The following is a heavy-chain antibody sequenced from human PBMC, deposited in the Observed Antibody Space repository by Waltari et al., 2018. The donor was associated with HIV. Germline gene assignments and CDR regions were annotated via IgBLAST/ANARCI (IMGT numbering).Heavy chain of an antibody. J-gene: IGHJ6*02. V-gene: IGHV4-4*02. CDR3: AGSRSSGSSVYYGMDV. Sequence: QVQLQESGPGLVKPSGTLSLTCAVSGGSLTSSAWSSWVRQPTGKGLEWIGEIYHSGSTNYNLSLKSRVTISLDKSKNQFSLKLSSVTAADTALYYCAGSRSSGSSVYYGMDVWGQGTTVTVSS. CDR2: IYHSGST. CDR1: GGSLTSSAW. D-gene: IGHD3-22*01.